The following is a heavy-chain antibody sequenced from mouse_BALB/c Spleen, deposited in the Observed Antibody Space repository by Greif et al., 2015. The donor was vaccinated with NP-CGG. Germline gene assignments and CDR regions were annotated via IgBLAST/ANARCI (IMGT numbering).Heavy chain of an antibody. CDR3: ARHGGWLLGAMDY. CDR2: ISNGGGST. Sequence: EVKLMESGGGLVQPGGSLKLSCATSGFTFSDYYMYWVRQTPEKRLEWVAYISNGGGSTYYPDTVKGRFTISRDNAKNTLYLQMSRLKSEDTAMYYCARHGGWLLGAMDYWGQGTSVTVSS. D-gene: IGHD2-3*01. J-gene: IGHJ4*01. V-gene: IGHV5-12*02. CDR1: GFTFSDYY.